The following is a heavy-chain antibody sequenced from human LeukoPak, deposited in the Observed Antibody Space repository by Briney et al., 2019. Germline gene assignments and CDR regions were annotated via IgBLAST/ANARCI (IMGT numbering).Heavy chain of an antibody. D-gene: IGHD3-10*01. Sequence: SETLSLTCAVSGHFISSGYYWGWIWQPPGKGLEWIGSIYHSGSTYYNPSLKSRVTISLDTSKNQFSLKLSSVTAADTAVYYCARAGYGSGSYGFYFDYWGQGTLVTVSS. V-gene: IGHV4-38-2*01. CDR2: IYHSGST. CDR3: ARAGYGSGSYGFYFDY. CDR1: GHFISSGYY. J-gene: IGHJ4*02.